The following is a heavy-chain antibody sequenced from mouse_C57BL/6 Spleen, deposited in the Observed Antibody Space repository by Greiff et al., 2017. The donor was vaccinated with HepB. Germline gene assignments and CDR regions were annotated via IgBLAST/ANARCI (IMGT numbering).Heavy chain of an antibody. J-gene: IGHJ4*01. CDR1: GYAFSSSW. CDR3: ARFGKDYYAMDY. CDR2: IYPGDGDT. Sequence: QVQLQHSGPELVKPGASVKISCKASGYAFSSSWMNWVKQRPGKGLEWIGRIYPGDGDTNYNGKFKGKATLTADKSSSTAYMQLSSLTSEDSAVYFCARFGKDYYAMDYWGQGTSVTVSS. D-gene: IGHD2-1*01. V-gene: IGHV1-82*01.